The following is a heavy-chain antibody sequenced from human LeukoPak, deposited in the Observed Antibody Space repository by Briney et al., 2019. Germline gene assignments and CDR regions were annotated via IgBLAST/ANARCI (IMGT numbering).Heavy chain of an antibody. CDR2: ITGSGSTT. V-gene: IGHV3-48*03. CDR1: GFTFSNYE. Sequence: GSLSLSCAASGFTFSNYEMNWVRQPPGKGLEWISDITGSGSTTYYADSVKGRFTISRDNAKNSLYLQMNSLRAEDTAVYYCARETSWYFDCWGRGTLVTVSS. CDR3: ARETSWYFDC. J-gene: IGHJ4*02.